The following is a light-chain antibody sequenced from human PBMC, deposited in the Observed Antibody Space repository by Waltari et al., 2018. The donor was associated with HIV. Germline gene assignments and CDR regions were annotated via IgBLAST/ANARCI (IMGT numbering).Light chain of an antibody. CDR1: SGAVTSGHY. Sequence: QAVVTQEPSLTVSPGGTVTLPCGSSSGAVTSGHYPYWFQQQPGQAPKTLIYETSNKHLWTPARFSGSLLGGKAALTLSGAQPEDEADYYCLLSYSVTRKIFGGGTKLTVL. J-gene: IGLJ2*01. CDR3: LLSYSVTRKI. CDR2: ETS. V-gene: IGLV7-46*01.